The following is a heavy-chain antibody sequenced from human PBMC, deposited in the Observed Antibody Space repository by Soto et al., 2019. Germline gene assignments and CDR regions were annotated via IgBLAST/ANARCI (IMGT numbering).Heavy chain of an antibody. CDR1: GGSISSYY. V-gene: IGHV4-59*01. Sequence: SETLSLTCTVSGGSISSYYWSWIRQPPGKGLEWIGYIYYSGSTNYNPSLKSRVTISVDTSKNQFSLKLSSVTAADTAVYYCARDEIRGYYYYGMDVWGQGTTVTVSS. CDR3: ARDEIRGYYYYGMDV. CDR2: IYYSGST. J-gene: IGHJ6*02.